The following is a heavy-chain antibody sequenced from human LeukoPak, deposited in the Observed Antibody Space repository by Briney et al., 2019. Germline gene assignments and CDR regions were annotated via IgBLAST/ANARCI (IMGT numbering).Heavy chain of an antibody. D-gene: IGHD5-12*01. CDR2: ISGSGAST. Sequence: GGSLRLSCAASGFTFSNYALHWVRQAPGKGLEWVSAISGSGASTYFADSVKGRFTISRDNSKNTLYLQMNSLRAEDTAVYYCAKRKYSGYDDAFDIWGQGTMVTVSS. J-gene: IGHJ3*02. CDR1: GFTFSNYA. V-gene: IGHV3-23*01. CDR3: AKRKYSGYDDAFDI.